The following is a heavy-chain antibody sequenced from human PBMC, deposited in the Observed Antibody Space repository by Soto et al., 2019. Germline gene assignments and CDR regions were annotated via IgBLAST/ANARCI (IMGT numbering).Heavy chain of an antibody. Sequence: QVHLVQSGAEVKKPGSSVKVSCKASGGTFSSYAISWVRQAPGQGLEWMGGIIPIFGTANYEQKFQGRVTITEDESTSTAYMELSSLRSEDTAVYYCARSPTRVDWFDPWCQGTLVTVSS. J-gene: IGHJ5*02. V-gene: IGHV1-69*01. D-gene: IGHD2-15*01. CDR1: GGTFSSYA. CDR3: ARSPTRVDWFDP. CDR2: IIPIFGTA.